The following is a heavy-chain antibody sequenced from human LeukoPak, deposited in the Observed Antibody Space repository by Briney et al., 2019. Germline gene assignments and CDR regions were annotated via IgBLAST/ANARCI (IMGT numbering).Heavy chain of an antibody. V-gene: IGHV1-2*02. CDR3: ARGLYTYYDFWSGGGKFDY. Sequence: GASVKVSCKASGYTFTGYYMHWVRQAPGQGLEWMGWINPNSGGTNYAQKFQGRVTMTRDTSISTAYMELSKLRSGDTAVYYCARGLYTYYDFWSGGGKFDYWGQGTLVTVSS. D-gene: IGHD3-3*01. J-gene: IGHJ4*02. CDR1: GYTFTGYY. CDR2: INPNSGGT.